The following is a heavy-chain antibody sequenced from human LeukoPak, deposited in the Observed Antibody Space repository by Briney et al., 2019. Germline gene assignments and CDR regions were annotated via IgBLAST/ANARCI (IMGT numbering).Heavy chain of an antibody. CDR2: ISGTSSYT. D-gene: IGHD2-2*02. V-gene: IGHV3-11*06. Sequence: KPGVSLRLSCAASGITFSDYYMSWIRQAPGKGLEWVSYISGTSSYTSYADSVKGRFTISRDNAKNSLYLQMNSLRPEDTALYYCARVGVDTPRNNWFDPWGQGTLVTVSS. CDR1: GITFSDYY. J-gene: IGHJ5*02. CDR3: ARVGVDTPRNNWFDP.